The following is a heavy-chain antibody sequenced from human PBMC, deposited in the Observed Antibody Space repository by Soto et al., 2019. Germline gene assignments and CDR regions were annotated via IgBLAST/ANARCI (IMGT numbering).Heavy chain of an antibody. J-gene: IGHJ4*02. V-gene: IGHV1-18*01. CDR3: ARDPVAGTYFDY. CDR1: GYTYTSYG. CDR2: INAYNGNT. D-gene: IGHD6-19*01. Sequence: GASVKVSCTASGYTYTSYGISWVRQAPGQGLEWMGWINAYNGNTNYAQKLQGRVTMTTDTSTSTAYMELRSLRSDDTAVYYCARDPVAGTYFDYWGQGTLVTVSS.